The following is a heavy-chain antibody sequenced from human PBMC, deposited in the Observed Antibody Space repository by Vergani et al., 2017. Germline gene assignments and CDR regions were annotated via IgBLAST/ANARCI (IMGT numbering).Heavy chain of an antibody. CDR3: PRSIVSRNPPDYFDI. J-gene: IGHJ4*02. CDR2: VEDSGYF. D-gene: IGHD1-14*01. Sequence: QVQLQESGPGLVRPSETLSLTCTVSGGSLSGYYWNWIRQTPGEGLEWIGYVEDSGYFNYNPSLKTRVSMSSDTSNNQFSLMLSSVTIADTAVYYCPRSIVSRNPPDYFDISIQGTLVTVSS. V-gene: IGHV4-59*01. CDR1: GGSLSGYY.